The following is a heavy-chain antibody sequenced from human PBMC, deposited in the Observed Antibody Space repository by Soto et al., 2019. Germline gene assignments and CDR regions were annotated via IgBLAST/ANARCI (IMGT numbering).Heavy chain of an antibody. J-gene: IGHJ5*02. CDR2: LNPNSGGT. D-gene: IGHD3-3*01. V-gene: IGHV1-8*01. CDR1: GYTFTSHD. CDR3: ARGQHYDFWSGYIWFDP. Sequence: ASVKVSCKVSGYTFTSHDINWVRQASGQRVEWMGWLNPNSGGTGIAQKFLGRVTLTRDTSITTAYLELTSLTSVDTAVYSCARGQHYDFWSGYIWFDPCGQGTRVIVSS.